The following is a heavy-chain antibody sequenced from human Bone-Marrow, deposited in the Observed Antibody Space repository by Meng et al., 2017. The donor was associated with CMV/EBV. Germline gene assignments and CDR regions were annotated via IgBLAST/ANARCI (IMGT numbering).Heavy chain of an antibody. CDR1: GFTFDDYG. D-gene: IGHD3-22*01. V-gene: IGHV3-20*04. CDR2: INWSSGNT. Sequence: GESLNISCAASGFTFDDYGMNWVRQAPGKGLEWVSGINWSSGNTHYADSVKGRFTISRDNAKNSLYLQMNSLRAGDTALYYCARAALTHYYDSSGYYVAFDYWGQGTLVTVSS. CDR3: ARAALTHYYDSSGYYVAFDY. J-gene: IGHJ4*02.